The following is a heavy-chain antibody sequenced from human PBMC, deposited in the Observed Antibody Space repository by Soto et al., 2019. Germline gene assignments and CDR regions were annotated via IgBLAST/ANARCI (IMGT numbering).Heavy chain of an antibody. CDR1: EFNCSGYY. CDR3: ARHTVEDWFDP. J-gene: IGHJ5*02. Sequence: LRVPCGVGEFNCSGYYMSWILQAPGKGLEWVSYISSSGSTIYYADSVKGRFTISRDNAKNSLYLQMNSLRAEDTAVYYCARHTVEDWFDPWGQGTLVTVSS. CDR2: ISSSGSTI. V-gene: IGHV3-11*01.